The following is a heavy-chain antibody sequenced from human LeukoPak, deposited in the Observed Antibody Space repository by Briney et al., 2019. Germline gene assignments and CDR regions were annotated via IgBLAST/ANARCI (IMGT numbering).Heavy chain of an antibody. D-gene: IGHD5-18*01. V-gene: IGHV4-61*02. CDR3: ARDVGYSYGYYAFDI. CDR2: IYTSGST. Sequence: TLSLTCTVSGGSIGGGTYYWSWIRQPAGKGLEWIGRIYTSGSTNYNPSLKSRATISVDTSKNQFSLKLSSVTAADTAVYYCARDVGYSYGYYAFDIWGQGTMVTVSS. J-gene: IGHJ3*02. CDR1: GGSIGGGTYY.